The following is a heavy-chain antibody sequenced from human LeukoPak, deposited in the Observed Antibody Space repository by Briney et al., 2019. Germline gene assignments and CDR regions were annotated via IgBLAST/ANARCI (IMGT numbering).Heavy chain of an antibody. D-gene: IGHD3-10*01. V-gene: IGHV4-31*03. CDR2: IYYSGST. Sequence: SETLSLTCTVSGGSISSGGYYWSWIRQPPGKGLEWIGYIYYSGSTYYNPSLKSRVTISVDTSKNQFSLKLSSVTAADTAVYYCARSRVTMVRGSPNWNFDYWGQGILVTVSS. CDR3: ARSRVTMVRGSPNWNFDY. CDR1: GGSISSGGYY. J-gene: IGHJ4*02.